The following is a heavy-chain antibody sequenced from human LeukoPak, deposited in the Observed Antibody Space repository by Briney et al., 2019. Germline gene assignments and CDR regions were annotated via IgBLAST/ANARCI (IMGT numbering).Heavy chain of an antibody. D-gene: IGHD6-25*01. J-gene: IGHJ4*02. CDR3: ARRRQRLRTIDY. CDR2: INHSGST. V-gene: IGHV4-34*01. Sequence: SETLSLTCAVYGGSFSGYYWSWIRQPPGKGLEWIGEINHSGSTNYNPSLKSRVTISVDTSKNQFSLKLSSVTAADTAVYYCARRRQRLRTIDYWGQGTLVTVSS. CDR1: GGSFSGYY.